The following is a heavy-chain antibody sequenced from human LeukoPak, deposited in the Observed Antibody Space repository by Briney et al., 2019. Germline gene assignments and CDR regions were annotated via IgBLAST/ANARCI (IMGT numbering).Heavy chain of an antibody. D-gene: IGHD6-19*01. CDR1: GGSISSYY. J-gene: IGHJ4*02. CDR2: IYYSGST. Sequence: PSETLSLTCTVSGGSISSYYWSWIRQPPGKGLEWIGCIYYSGSTNYNPSLKSRVTISVDTPKNQFSLKLSSVTAADTAVYYCATAPWGYSSGWYFFDYWGQGTLVTVSS. CDR3: ATAPWGYSSGWYFFDY. V-gene: IGHV4-59*01.